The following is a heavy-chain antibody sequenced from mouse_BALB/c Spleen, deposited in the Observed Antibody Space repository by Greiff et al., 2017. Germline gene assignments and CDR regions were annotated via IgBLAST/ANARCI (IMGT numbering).Heavy chain of an antibody. D-gene: IGHD1-1*01. CDR1: GFSLTSYG. CDR2: IWAGGST. J-gene: IGHJ3*01. CDR3: ARDNYYGGFAD. V-gene: IGHV2-9*02. Sequence: QVQLKESGPGLVAPSQSLSITCTVSGFSLTSYGVHWVRQPPGKGLEWLGVIWAGGSTNYNSALMSRLSISKDNSKSQVFLKMNSLQTDDTDMYYCARDNYYGGFADWGEGTLVTVSA.